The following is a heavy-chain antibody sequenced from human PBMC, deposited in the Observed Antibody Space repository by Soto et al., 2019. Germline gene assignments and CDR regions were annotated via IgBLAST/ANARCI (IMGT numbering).Heavy chain of an antibody. V-gene: IGHV1-18*01. D-gene: IGHD3-10*01. CDR2: INGYGHGA. CDR1: GYSFTTYG. J-gene: IGHJ4*02. Sequence: QVQLVQSGAEVRQPGASVKVSCKASGYSFTTYGMSWVRQAPGQGLEYMGWINGYGHGAKYVQRFQGRFSITTDTSTNTVYMGLRSLTSDDTAVYYCGRDLNGDFYYWGQGTVVIVSP. CDR3: GRDLNGDFYY.